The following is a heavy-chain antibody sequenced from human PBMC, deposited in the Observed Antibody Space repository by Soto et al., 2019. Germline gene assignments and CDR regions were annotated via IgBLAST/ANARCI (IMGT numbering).Heavy chain of an antibody. D-gene: IGHD5-12*01. V-gene: IGHV4-59*01. J-gene: IGHJ4*02. CDR2: IYYSGST. CDR3: ARERGYIIDY. Sequence: SETLSLTCTASGGSISSYYWSWIRQPPGKGLEWIGYIYYSGSTNYNPSLKSRVTISVDTSKNQFSLKLSSMTAAYTAVYYCARERGYIIDYWGQGTLVTGSS. CDR1: GGSISSYY.